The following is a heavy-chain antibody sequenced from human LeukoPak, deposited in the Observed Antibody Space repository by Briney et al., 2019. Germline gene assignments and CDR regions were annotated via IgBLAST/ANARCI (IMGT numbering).Heavy chain of an antibody. Sequence: PSETLSLTCTVFGGSISSSSYYWGWIRQPPGKGLEWIGSIYYSGSTYYNPSLKSRVTISVDTSKNQFSLKLSSVTAADTAVYYCARALLDAFDIWGQGTMVTVSS. V-gene: IGHV4-39*07. J-gene: IGHJ3*02. CDR3: ARALLDAFDI. CDR1: GGSISSSSYY. D-gene: IGHD2-15*01. CDR2: IYYSGST.